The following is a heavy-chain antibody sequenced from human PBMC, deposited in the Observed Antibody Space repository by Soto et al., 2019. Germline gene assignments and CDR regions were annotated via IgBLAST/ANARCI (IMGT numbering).Heavy chain of an antibody. CDR2: TRHDGSNT. CDR1: GFTFRTYG. Sequence: QVQLVESGGGVIQPGRSLRLSCAASGFTFRTYGMHWVRQAPGKGLEWVAVTRHDGSNTYYADSVRGRFTISRDNSKNTLYLHMNSLRAEDTAVYYCARDGVGATTYFGYFDYWGQGTLIPVSS. CDR3: ARDGVGATTYFGYFDY. J-gene: IGHJ4*02. V-gene: IGHV3-33*01. D-gene: IGHD1-26*01.